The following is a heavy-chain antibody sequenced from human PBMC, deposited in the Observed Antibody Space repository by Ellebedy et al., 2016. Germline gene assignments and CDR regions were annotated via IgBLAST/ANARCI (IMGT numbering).Heavy chain of an antibody. D-gene: IGHD6-13*01. CDR3: ARERGIAAAAHQRYFDL. CDR1: GGSFSGYY. CDR2: INHSGST. V-gene: IGHV4-34*01. J-gene: IGHJ2*01. Sequence: SETLSLXXAVYGGSFSGYYWSWIRQPPGKGLEWIGEINHSGSTNYNPSLKSRVTISVDTSKNQFSLKLSSVTAADTAVYYCARERGIAAAAHQRYFDLWGRGTLVTVSS.